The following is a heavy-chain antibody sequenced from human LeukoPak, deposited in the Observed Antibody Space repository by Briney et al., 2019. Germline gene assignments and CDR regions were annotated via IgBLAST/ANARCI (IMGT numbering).Heavy chain of an antibody. CDR2: ISYDGSNK. J-gene: IGHJ4*02. D-gene: IGHD2-21*01. CDR3: AKELFRSMSATLPDY. CDR1: GFTFSSYG. Sequence: GRSLRLSCAAPGFTFSSYGMHWVRQAPGKGLEWVAVISYDGSNKYYADSVKGRFTISSDNSKNTLYLQMNSLRAEDTAVYYCAKELFRSMSATLPDYWGQGTLVTVSS. V-gene: IGHV3-30*18.